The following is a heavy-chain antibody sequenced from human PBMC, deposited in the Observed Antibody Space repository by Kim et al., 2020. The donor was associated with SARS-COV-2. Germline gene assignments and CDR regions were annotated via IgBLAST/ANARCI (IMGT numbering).Heavy chain of an antibody. CDR1: RFTFGSSA. CDR2: IFGSGHGT. D-gene: IGHD2-2*01. CDR3: AKNVHVTSVTFLWDFDL. Sequence: GGSLRLSCVASRFTFGSSAMTWVRQAPGKGLEWVSTIFGSGHGTYYTDSVKGRFIVSRDNSKNTLYLQMNNLKADDTAIYYCAKNVHVTSVTFLWDFDLWGRGTSVIVSS. J-gene: IGHJ2*01. V-gene: IGHV3-23*01.